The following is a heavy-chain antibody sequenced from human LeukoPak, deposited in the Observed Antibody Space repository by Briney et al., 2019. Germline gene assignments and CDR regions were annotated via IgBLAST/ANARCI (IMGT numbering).Heavy chain of an antibody. CDR1: GFIFSSSG. CDR3: AKVGATWSDFDY. CDR2: IRYDGSNK. Sequence: GGSLRLSCAASGFIFSSSGMHWVRQAPGKGLEWVAFIRYDGSNKYYADSVKGRFTISRDNSKNTLYLQMNSLRAEDTAVYYCAKVGATWSDFDYWGQGTLVTVSS. D-gene: IGHD1-26*01. J-gene: IGHJ4*02. V-gene: IGHV3-30*02.